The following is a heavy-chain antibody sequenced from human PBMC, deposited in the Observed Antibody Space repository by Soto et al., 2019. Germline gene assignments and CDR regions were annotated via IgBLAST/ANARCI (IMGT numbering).Heavy chain of an antibody. J-gene: IGHJ6*02. CDR3: AAEEGMDEVDYFYVMEV. CDR2: IIPTFGKP. Sequence: QVQLEQSGAEVRQPGSSVKVSCKASGGSFSSLGLSWVRRAPGQGLEWMGGIIPTFGKPTYTQKFQARITNTADESTRTAYMELTSLTSEDTAVYYCAAEEGMDEVDYFYVMEVWGQGTAVTV. D-gene: IGHD5-12*01. V-gene: IGHV1-69*12. CDR1: GGSFSSLG.